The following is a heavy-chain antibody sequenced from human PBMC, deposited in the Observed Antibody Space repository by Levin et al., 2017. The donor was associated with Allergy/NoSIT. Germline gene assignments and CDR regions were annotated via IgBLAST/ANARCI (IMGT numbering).Heavy chain of an antibody. CDR3: AKGGFAMIPVIGS. D-gene: IGHD3-22*01. CDR2: ISRDGNDK. Sequence: HSGGSLRLSCVGSGFTFSHFGMHWVRQVPGKGLQWVAIISRDGNDKYYADSVRGRFAISRENWKNTVSLEMNSLTPEDTAVYYCAKGGFAMIPVIGSWGQGTRVAVSS. CDR1: GFTFSHFG. V-gene: IGHV3-30*18. J-gene: IGHJ4*02.